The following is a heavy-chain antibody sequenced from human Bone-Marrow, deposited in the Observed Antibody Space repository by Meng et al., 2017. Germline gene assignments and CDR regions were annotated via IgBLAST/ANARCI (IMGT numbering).Heavy chain of an antibody. D-gene: IGHD6-19*01. CDR2: IYYSGST. CDR1: GGSISSSSYY. V-gene: IGHV4-39*07. Sequence: GSLRLSCTVSGGSISSSSYYWGWIRQPPGKGLEWIGSIYYSGSTYYNPSLKSRVTISVDTSKNQFSLKLSSVTAADTAVYYCARDRIAVAGDAFDIWGQGTMVTVSS. J-gene: IGHJ3*02. CDR3: ARDRIAVAGDAFDI.